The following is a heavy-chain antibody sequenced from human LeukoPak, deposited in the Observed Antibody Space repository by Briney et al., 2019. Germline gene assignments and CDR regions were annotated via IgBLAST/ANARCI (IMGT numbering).Heavy chain of an antibody. V-gene: IGHV1-8*03. CDR3: ARSKNDFWSGYRERYFDY. J-gene: IGHJ4*02. D-gene: IGHD3-3*01. CDR2: MNPNSGNT. Sequence: ASVKVSCKASGYTFTSYDINWVRQATGQGLEWMGWMNPNSGNTGYAQKFQGRVTITRNTSISTAYMGLSSLRSEDTAVYYCARSKNDFWSGYRERYFDYWGQGTLVTVSS. CDR1: GYTFTSYD.